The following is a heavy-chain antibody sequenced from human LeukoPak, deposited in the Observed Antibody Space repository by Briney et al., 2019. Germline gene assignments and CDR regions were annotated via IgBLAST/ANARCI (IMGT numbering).Heavy chain of an antibody. CDR1: GFAFSFYA. J-gene: IGHJ5*01. CDR3: AKPISGGLAVTADWFDP. CDR2: INANSGTT. D-gene: IGHD6-19*01. Sequence: PGGSLRLSCAASGFAFSFYAMSWLRQPPGKGLEWVSTINANSGTTSYAASVRGRFTISRGNSRNTLYLQVNTLRAEDTAVYYCAKPISGGLAVTADWFDPWGQGTLVVVSS. V-gene: IGHV3-23*01.